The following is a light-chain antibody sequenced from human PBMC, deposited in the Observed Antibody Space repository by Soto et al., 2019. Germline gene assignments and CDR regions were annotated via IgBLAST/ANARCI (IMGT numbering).Light chain of an antibody. CDR3: QQRHMWPIT. V-gene: IGKV3-11*01. Sequence: EIVLVHSPVTLSLSPGERAALSCRASQSFRGLLAWYQQKPGQAPRLLIYDAYNRATGIPPRFSGSGSGTDFTLTISSLEPEDSAVYYCQQRHMWPITFGQGTRLEIK. CDR1: QSFRGL. CDR2: DAY. J-gene: IGKJ5*01.